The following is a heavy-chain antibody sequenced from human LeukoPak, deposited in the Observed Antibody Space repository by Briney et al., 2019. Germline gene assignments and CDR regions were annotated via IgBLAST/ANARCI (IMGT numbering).Heavy chain of an antibody. V-gene: IGHV3-21*01. Sequence: GGSLRLSCAASGFTFSSYSMNWVRQAPGKGLEWVSSTSSSSSYIYYADSVKGRFTISRDNAKNSLYLQMNSLRAEDTAVYYCARSLYCSGGSCYGNNWFDPWGQGTLVTVSS. J-gene: IGHJ5*02. CDR1: GFTFSSYS. D-gene: IGHD2-15*01. CDR3: ARSLYCSGGSCYGNNWFDP. CDR2: TSSSSSYI.